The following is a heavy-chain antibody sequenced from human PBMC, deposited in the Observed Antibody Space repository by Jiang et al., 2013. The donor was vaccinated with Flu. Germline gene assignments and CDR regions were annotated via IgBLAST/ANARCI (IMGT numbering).Heavy chain of an antibody. CDR2: IKEDGSQK. J-gene: IGHJ3*01. CDR3: AKDDWGIHYIDAFDV. CDR1: GFTFSGFW. V-gene: IGHV3-7*03. D-gene: IGHD7-27*01. Sequence: GGGLVQPGGSLRLSCEASGFTFSGFWMTWVRQAPGKGLEWVADIKEDGSQKRYVESVKGRFTISRDNAKNSLYLQMNSLTAEDTALYYCAKDDWGIHYIDAFDVWGQGTMVTVSS.